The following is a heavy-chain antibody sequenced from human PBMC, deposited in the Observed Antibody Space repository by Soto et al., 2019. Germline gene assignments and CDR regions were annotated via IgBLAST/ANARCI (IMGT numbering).Heavy chain of an antibody. D-gene: IGHD6-13*01. CDR3: ARVAAPYYYGMDV. Sequence: GASVKVSCKASGYTFTSYYMHWVRQAPGQGLEWMGIINPSGGSTSYAQKFRGRVTMTRDTSTSTVYMELSSLRSEDTAVYYCARVAAPYYYGMDVWGQGTTVPVSS. CDR2: INPSGGST. J-gene: IGHJ6*02. CDR1: GYTFTSYY. V-gene: IGHV1-46*01.